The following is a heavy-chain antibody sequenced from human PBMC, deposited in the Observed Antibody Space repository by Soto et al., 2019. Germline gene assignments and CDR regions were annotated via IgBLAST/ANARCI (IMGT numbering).Heavy chain of an antibody. V-gene: IGHV3-23*01. Sequence: EVQLLESGGGLVQPGGSLRLSCAASGITFSNYAMSWVRQAPGKGLECVSSISGTAGSTYYADSVKGRFTISRDNTKNTLYVQMNSLRAEDTAVYYGAKNRGGDVVRYFDSYAMDVWGRGTTVTVSS. CDR1: GITFSNYA. CDR2: ISGTAGST. J-gene: IGHJ6*02. D-gene: IGHD3-9*01. CDR3: AKNRGGDVVRYFDSYAMDV.